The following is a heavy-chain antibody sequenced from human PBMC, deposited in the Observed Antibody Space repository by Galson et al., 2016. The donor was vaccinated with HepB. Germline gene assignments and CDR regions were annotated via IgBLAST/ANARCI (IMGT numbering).Heavy chain of an antibody. J-gene: IGHJ4*02. CDR2: IKNKPDRDTT. Sequence: SLRLSCAASGFSISNAWMNWVRQAPGKGLEWVGRIKNKPDRDTTEYAASVKGRFTISRDDSKNLVYLQMNILKIEDTAVYYCARDSSRWSLDYWGQGTLVTVSS. V-gene: IGHV3-72*01. CDR3: ARDSSRWSLDY. CDR1: GFSISNAW. D-gene: IGHD6-13*01.